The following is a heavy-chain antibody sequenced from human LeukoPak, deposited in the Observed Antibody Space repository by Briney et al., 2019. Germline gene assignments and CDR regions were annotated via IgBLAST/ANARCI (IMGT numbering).Heavy chain of an antibody. V-gene: IGHV3-23*01. Sequence: SGGSLRLSCAASGFTFSSYAMSWVRQAPGKGLEWVSAISGSGGSTYYADSVKGRFTISRDNSKNTLYLQMNSLRAEDTAVYYCAKKADPGSMYYYDSSGYYYVDYWGQGTLVTVSS. J-gene: IGHJ4*02. CDR1: GFTFSSYA. CDR3: AKKADPGSMYYYDSSGYYYVDY. D-gene: IGHD3-22*01. CDR2: ISGSGGST.